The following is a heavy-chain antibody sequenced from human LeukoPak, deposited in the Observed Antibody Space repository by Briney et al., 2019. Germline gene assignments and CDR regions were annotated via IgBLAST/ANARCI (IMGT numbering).Heavy chain of an antibody. V-gene: IGHV1-69*04. CDR3: ASGYRNGGSAYYYYGMDV. CDR2: IIPIFGIA. J-gene: IGHJ6*02. D-gene: IGHD5-18*01. Sequence: ASVKVSCKASGGTFSSYAISWVRQAPGQGLERMGRIIPIFGIANYAQKFQGRVTITADKSTSTAYMELSSLRSEDTAVYYCASGYRNGGSAYYYYGMDVWGQGTTVTVSS. CDR1: GGTFSSYA.